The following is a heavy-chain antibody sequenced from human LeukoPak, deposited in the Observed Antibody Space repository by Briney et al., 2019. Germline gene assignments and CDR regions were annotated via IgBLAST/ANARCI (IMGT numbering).Heavy chain of an antibody. CDR1: GFTFSNYW. CDR2: INTDGNNT. J-gene: IGHJ4*02. V-gene: IGHV3-74*03. CDR3: ARDGYSGWGY. D-gene: IGHD5-12*01. Sequence: GGSLRLSCAGSGFTFSNYWMYWVRHVPGKGLVWVSRINTDGNNTTYADSVKGRFTISRDNAKNTLYLQMNSLRAEDTAVYYCARDGYSGWGYWGQGSLVTVSS.